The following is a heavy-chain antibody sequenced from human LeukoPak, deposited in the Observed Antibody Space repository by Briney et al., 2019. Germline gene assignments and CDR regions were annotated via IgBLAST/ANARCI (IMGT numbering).Heavy chain of an antibody. Sequence: PGGSLRLSCAASGFTFDDYAMHWVRQAPGKGLEWVSGISWNSGSIGYADSVKGRFTISRDNAKNSLYLQMNSLRAEDMALYYCAKEDELHTAGAFDIWGQGTMVTVSS. CDR1: GFTFDDYA. V-gene: IGHV3-9*03. CDR3: AKEDELHTAGAFDI. J-gene: IGHJ3*02. CDR2: ISWNSGSI. D-gene: IGHD5-18*01.